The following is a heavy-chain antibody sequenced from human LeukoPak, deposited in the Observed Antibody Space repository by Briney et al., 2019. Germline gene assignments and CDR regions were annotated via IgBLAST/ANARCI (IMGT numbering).Heavy chain of an antibody. J-gene: IGHJ6*02. D-gene: IGHD3-22*01. Sequence: ASVKVSFKASGYTFTSYGISWVRQAPGQGLEWMGWISAYNGNTNYAQKLQGRVTMTTDTSTSTAYMELRSLRSDDTAVYYCARDGPRTTMIPWAYYYGMDVWGQGTTVTVSS. CDR3: ARDGPRTTMIPWAYYYGMDV. CDR2: ISAYNGNT. V-gene: IGHV1-18*01. CDR1: GYTFTSYG.